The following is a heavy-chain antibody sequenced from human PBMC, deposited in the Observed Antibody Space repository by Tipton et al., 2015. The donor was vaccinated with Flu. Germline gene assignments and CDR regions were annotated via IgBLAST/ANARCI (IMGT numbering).Heavy chain of an antibody. V-gene: IGHV4-31*03. CDR2: IYNSGIT. CDR3: ARGATRRPFSGYDYTGY. J-gene: IGHJ4*02. D-gene: IGHD5-12*01. CDR1: GASISSEDFY. Sequence: TLSLTCTVSGASISSEDFYWSWIRQHPGRGLEWIGYIYNSGITYYKPSLSSRVVISLDTSKNQFYLRLSSVTAADTAVYYRARGATRRPFSGYDYTGYWGQGTLVTVSS.